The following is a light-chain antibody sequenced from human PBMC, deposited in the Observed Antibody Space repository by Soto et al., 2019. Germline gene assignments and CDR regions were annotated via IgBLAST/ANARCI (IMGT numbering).Light chain of an antibody. V-gene: IGKV2-28*01. CDR2: LGS. Sequence: DIVMTQSPLSLPVTPGEPASISCRSSQSLLHSNGYNYLDWYLQKPGQSPQLLIYLGSNRASGVXDXXSGSGSGTDLTLKISRVEAEDVGVYYCMQALQTPLTFGGGTKVEIK. CDR1: QSLLHSNGYNY. J-gene: IGKJ4*01. CDR3: MQALQTPLT.